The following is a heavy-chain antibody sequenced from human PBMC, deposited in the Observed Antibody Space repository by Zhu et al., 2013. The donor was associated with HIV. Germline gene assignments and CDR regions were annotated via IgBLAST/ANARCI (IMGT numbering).Heavy chain of an antibody. CDR2: IIPILGIA. CDR3: AIGTTVVTHIWFDY. D-gene: IGHD4-17*01. J-gene: IGHJ4*02. Sequence: QVQLVQSGAEVKKPGSSVKVSCKASGGTFSSYTISWVRQAPGQGLEWMGRIIPILGIANYAQKFQGRVTITADKSTSTAYMELSSLRSEDTAVYYCAIGTTVVTHIWFDYWGQGTLVTVSS. V-gene: IGHV1-69*02. CDR1: GGTFSSYT.